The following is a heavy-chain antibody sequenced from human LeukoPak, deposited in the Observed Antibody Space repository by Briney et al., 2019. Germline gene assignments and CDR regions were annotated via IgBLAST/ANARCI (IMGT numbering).Heavy chain of an antibody. Sequence: PSETLSLTCAVYDGSFTDYYCTWIRQPPGKGLEWIGEIHPSGSTNYNPSLQSRVSMSLDTSMNQFSLKLSSVTAADTAVYFCARGTGAYKLGNIWGQGTLVTVSS. J-gene: IGHJ4*02. D-gene: IGHD1/OR15-1a*01. CDR3: ARGTGAYKLGNI. CDR1: DGSFTDYY. V-gene: IGHV4-34*01. CDR2: IHPSGST.